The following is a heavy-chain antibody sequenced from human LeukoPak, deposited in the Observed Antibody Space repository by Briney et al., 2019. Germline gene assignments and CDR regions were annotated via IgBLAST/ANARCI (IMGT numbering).Heavy chain of an antibody. CDR1: GGSISSSNW. D-gene: IGHD3-22*01. J-gene: IGHJ4*02. CDR3: AREVYYYDSSGYSRGYFDH. V-gene: IGHV4-4*02. Sequence: SGTLSLTCAVSGGSISSSNWWSWVRQPPGKGLEWIGEIYHSGSTNYNPSLKSRVTISVDKSKNQFSLKLSSVTAADTAVYYCAREVYYYDSSGYSRGYFDHWGQGTLVTVSS. CDR2: IYHSGST.